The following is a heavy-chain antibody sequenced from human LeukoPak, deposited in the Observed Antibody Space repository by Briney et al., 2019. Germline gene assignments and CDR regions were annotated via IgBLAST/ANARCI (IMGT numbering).Heavy chain of an antibody. J-gene: IGHJ4*02. V-gene: IGHV3-9*01. CDR3: AKDMRRGYCTNGVCHLFDY. Sequence: PGRSLRLSCAASGFTFDDYAMHWVRQAPGKGLEWVSGISWNSGSIGYADSVKGRFTISRDNAKNSLCLQMNSLRAEDTALYYCAKDMRRGYCTNGVCHLFDYWGQGTLVTVSS. CDR1: GFTFDDYA. D-gene: IGHD2-8*01. CDR2: ISWNSGSI.